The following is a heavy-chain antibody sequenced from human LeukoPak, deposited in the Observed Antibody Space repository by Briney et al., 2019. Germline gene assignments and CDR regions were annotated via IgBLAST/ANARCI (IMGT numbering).Heavy chain of an antibody. CDR3: ASVQQQPARNWYFDL. CDR2: IYHSGST. Sequence: SETLSLTCAVSGGSISSSNWWSWVRQPPGKGLEWIGEIYHSGSTNYNPSLKSRVTISVDKSKNQFSLKLSSVTAADTAVYYCASVQQQPARNWYFDLWGRGTLVTVSS. J-gene: IGHJ2*01. D-gene: IGHD6-13*01. CDR1: GGSISSSNW. V-gene: IGHV4-4*02.